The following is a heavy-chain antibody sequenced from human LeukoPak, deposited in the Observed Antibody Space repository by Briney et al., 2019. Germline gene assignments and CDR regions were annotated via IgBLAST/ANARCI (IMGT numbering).Heavy chain of an antibody. CDR1: GGSFSGYY. J-gene: IGHJ4*02. Sequence: SETLSLTCAVYGGSFSGYYWSWIRQPPGKGLEWIGEINHSGSTNYNPSLKSRVTISVDTSKNQFSLKLSSVTAADTAVYYCARTTLKYSNPTDYWGQGTLVTVSS. D-gene: IGHD6-6*01. CDR3: ARTTLKYSNPTDY. CDR2: INHSGST. V-gene: IGHV4-34*01.